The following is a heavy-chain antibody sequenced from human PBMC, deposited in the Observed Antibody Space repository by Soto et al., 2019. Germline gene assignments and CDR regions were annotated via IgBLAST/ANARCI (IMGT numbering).Heavy chain of an antibody. J-gene: IGHJ3*02. Sequence: GGSLRLSCAASGFTFSSYGMHWVRQAPGKGLEWVAVIWYDGSNKYYADSVKGRFTISRDNSKNTLYLQMNSLRAEDTAVYYCAREYSGYLGAFDIWGQGTMVTVSS. V-gene: IGHV3-33*01. CDR3: AREYSGYLGAFDI. D-gene: IGHD5-12*01. CDR2: IWYDGSNK. CDR1: GFTFSSYG.